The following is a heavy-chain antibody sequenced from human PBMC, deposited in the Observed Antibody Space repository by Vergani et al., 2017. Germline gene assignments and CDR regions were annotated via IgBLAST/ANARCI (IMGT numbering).Heavy chain of an antibody. Sequence: EVQLVESGGGLVQPGRSLRLSCAASGFTFDDYAMHWFRQAPGKGLEWVSGISWNSGSIGYADSVKGRFTISRDNAKNSLYLQMNSLRAEDTALYYCAKDRFGYYDILTGYYYDYWGQGTLVTVSS. V-gene: IGHV3-9*01. CDR1: GFTFDDYA. D-gene: IGHD3-9*01. CDR3: AKDRFGYYDILTGYYYDY. J-gene: IGHJ4*02. CDR2: ISWNSGSI.